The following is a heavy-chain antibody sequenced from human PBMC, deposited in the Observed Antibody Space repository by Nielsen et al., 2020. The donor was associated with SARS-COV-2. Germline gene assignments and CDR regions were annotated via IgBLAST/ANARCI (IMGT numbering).Heavy chain of an antibody. CDR3: ATTPYYYGSGIDP. D-gene: IGHD3-10*01. Sequence: SVKVSCKASGGTFSSYTISWVRQAPGQGLEWMGRIIPILGIANYAQKFQGRVTITRDTSASTAYMELSSLRSEDTAVYYCATTPYYYGSGIDPWGQGTLVTVSS. CDR1: GGTFSSYT. CDR2: IIPILGIA. V-gene: IGHV1-69*02. J-gene: IGHJ5*02.